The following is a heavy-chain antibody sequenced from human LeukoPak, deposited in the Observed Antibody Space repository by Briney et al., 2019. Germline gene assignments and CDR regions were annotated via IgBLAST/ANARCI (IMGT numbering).Heavy chain of an antibody. Sequence: GGSLRLSCAASGFTFSSFGMHWVRQAPGKGPEWEAVIWYDASNKYYADSVKGRFTISRDNSKNTLYLQMNSLRDDDTAVYYCVRGVGVSRFNYLDSWGQGTLVIVSS. J-gene: IGHJ4*02. CDR3: VRGVGVSRFNYLDS. D-gene: IGHD6-13*01. CDR1: GFTFSSFG. CDR2: IWYDASNK. V-gene: IGHV3-33*01.